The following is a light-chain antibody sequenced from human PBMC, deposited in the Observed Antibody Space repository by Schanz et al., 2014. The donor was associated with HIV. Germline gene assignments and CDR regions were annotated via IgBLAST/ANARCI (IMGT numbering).Light chain of an antibody. Sequence: DIVLSQSPVTLSLFPGERATLSCRASQYIGSFLAWYQQRPGQAPRLLIYSASSRATGIPDRFSGSGSGTYFTLTISSLQPEDFALYYCQQYNNWPRTFGQGTKVEIK. V-gene: IGKV3D-15*01. J-gene: IGKJ1*01. CDR2: SAS. CDR1: QYIGSF. CDR3: QQYNNWPRT.